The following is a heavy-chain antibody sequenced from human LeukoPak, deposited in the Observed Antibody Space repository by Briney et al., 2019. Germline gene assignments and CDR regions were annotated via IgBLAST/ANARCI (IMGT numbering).Heavy chain of an antibody. Sequence: GGSLRLSCAASGFTVSSKYMSWVRQAPGKGLEWVSLTYSGGSTFYADSVKGRFTISRDNSKSTLYLQMNSLRAGDTAMYYCAITYYYDSSGYEEDYWGQGTLVTVSS. V-gene: IGHV3-53*01. CDR2: TYSGGST. D-gene: IGHD3-22*01. CDR3: AITYYYDSSGYEEDY. CDR1: GFTVSSKY. J-gene: IGHJ4*02.